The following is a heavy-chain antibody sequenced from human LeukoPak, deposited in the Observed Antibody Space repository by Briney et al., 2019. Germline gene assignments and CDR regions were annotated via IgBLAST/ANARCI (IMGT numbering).Heavy chain of an antibody. CDR3: ARGLYYDYVWGSYRYTYFDY. D-gene: IGHD3-16*02. V-gene: IGHV4-34*01. J-gene: IGHJ4*02. CDR2: INHSGST. Sequence: SETLSLTCAVYGGSFSGYYWSWIRQPPGKGLEWIGEINHSGSTNYNPSLKSRVTKSVDTSKNQFSLKLSSVTAADTAVYYCARGLYYDYVWGSYRYTYFDYWGQGTLVTVSS. CDR1: GGSFSGYY.